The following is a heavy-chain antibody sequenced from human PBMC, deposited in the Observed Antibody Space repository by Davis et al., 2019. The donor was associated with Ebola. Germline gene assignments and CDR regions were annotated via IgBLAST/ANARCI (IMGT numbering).Heavy chain of an antibody. J-gene: IGHJ6*02. V-gene: IGHV1-18*01. CDR3: ARGGYSSSPYGMDV. D-gene: IGHD6-13*01. CDR1: GYTFTTYG. CDR2: ISAYNGNT. Sequence: ASVKVSCKASGYTFTTYGISWVRQAPGQGLEWMGWISAYNGNTNYAQKLQGRVTMTTDTSTSTVYMELSSLRSEDTAVYYCARGGYSSSPYGMDVWGQGTTVTVSS.